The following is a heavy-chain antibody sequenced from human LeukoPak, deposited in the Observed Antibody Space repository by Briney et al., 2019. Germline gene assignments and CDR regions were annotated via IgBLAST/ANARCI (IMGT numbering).Heavy chain of an antibody. CDR3: ARDQSHLLPGTYFYYYYYGMDV. Sequence: SETLSLTCTVSGDSISSGSYYWSWIRQPPGKGLEWIGYIYYSGSTNYNPSLKSRVTISVDTSKNQFSLKLSSVTAADTAVYYCARDQSHLLPGTYFYYYYYGMDVWGQGTTVTVSS. V-gene: IGHV4-61*01. D-gene: IGHD1-26*01. CDR1: GDSISSGSYY. J-gene: IGHJ6*02. CDR2: IYYSGST.